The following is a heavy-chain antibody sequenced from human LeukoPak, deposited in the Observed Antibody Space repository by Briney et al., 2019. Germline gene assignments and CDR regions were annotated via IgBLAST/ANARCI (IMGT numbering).Heavy chain of an antibody. Sequence: GGSLRLSCAASGFTVSSNYMSWVRQAPGKGLEWVGRIKTKSEGGTTDYAAPAKGRFTISRDDSKNALFLQMDSLKSDDTAMYYCTTEFKELGSFFHFYYMDVWGTGTTVTISS. J-gene: IGHJ6*03. D-gene: IGHD3-10*01. V-gene: IGHV3-15*01. CDR1: GFTVSSNY. CDR3: TTEFKELGSFFHFYYMDV. CDR2: IKTKSEGGTT.